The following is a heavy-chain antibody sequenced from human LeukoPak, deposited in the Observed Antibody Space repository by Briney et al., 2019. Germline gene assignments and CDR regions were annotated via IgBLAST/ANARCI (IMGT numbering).Heavy chain of an antibody. D-gene: IGHD3-10*01. CDR2: ISPNSETK. J-gene: IGHJ6*02. CDR3: ARDIGFTVVRGAMLYFYAMDV. Sequence: GGSLRLSCTASGFTFTDYYMNWIRQAPGKGLEWISCISPNSETKYYADSVKGRFTISRDNAKNSLYLQMNSLTAEDTAVYFCARDIGFTVVRGAMLYFYAMDVWGQGTTVTISS. CDR1: GFTFTDYY. V-gene: IGHV3-11*01.